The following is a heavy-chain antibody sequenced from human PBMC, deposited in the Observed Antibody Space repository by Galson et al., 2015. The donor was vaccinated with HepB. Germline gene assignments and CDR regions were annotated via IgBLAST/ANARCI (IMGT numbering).Heavy chain of an antibody. CDR2: IKTKTDAGTT. CDR3: TTDNRQWLLLRDAFDI. CDR1: GFTFSHAW. D-gene: IGHD3-22*01. V-gene: IGHV3-15*01. Sequence: SLRLSCAASGFTFSHAWMNWVRQAPGKGLDWVGRIKTKTDAGTTDYAAPVKGRFTISRDDSKNTLYLQMNSLKTEDTAVYYCTTDNRQWLLLRDAFDIWGQGTMVTVSS. J-gene: IGHJ3*02.